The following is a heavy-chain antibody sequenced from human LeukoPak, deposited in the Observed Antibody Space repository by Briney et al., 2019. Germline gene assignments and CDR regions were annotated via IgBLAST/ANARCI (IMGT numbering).Heavy chain of an antibody. D-gene: IGHD3-10*01. Sequence: PSETLSLTCTVSGGSISSSSYYWGWIRQPPGKGLEWIGSIYYSGSTYYNPSLKSRVTISVDTSKNQFSLKLSSVTAADTAVYYCAREGYGSGSYYNVLLYYGMDVWGQGTTVTVSS. V-gene: IGHV4-39*07. CDR1: GGSISSSSYY. J-gene: IGHJ6*02. CDR2: IYYSGST. CDR3: AREGYGSGSYYNVLLYYGMDV.